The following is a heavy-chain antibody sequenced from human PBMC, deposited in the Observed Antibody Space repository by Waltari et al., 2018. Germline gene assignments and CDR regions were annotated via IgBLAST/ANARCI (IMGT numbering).Heavy chain of an antibody. D-gene: IGHD5-18*01. V-gene: IGHV4-39*07. Sequence: QLQLQESGPGLVKPSETLSLTCPVSGGSLSSSRYYWGWIRQPPGKGLEWIGSIYYSGSTYYNPSLKSRVTISVDTSKNQFSLKLSSVTAADTAVYYCARVRYGYFDLWGRGTLVTVSS. J-gene: IGHJ2*01. CDR2: IYYSGST. CDR1: GGSLSSSRYY. CDR3: ARVRYGYFDL.